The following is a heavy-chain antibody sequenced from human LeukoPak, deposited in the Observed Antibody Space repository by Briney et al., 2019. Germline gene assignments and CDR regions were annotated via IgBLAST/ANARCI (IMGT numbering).Heavy chain of an antibody. V-gene: IGHV3-11*01. CDR3: ARDSDGGNSWFDY. CDR2: ISSSGNII. J-gene: IGHJ4*02. D-gene: IGHD4-23*01. Sequence: PGRSLRLSCAASGFTFSDFYMTWIRQAPGKGLEWISYISSSGNIIDYADSVKGRFTISRDNAKNSLYLQMNSLRAEDTAVYYCARDSDGGNSWFDYWGQGTLVTVSS. CDR1: GFTFSDFY.